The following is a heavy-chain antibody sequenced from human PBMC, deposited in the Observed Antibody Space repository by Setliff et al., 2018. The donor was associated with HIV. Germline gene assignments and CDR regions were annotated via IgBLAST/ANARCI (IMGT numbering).Heavy chain of an antibody. V-gene: IGHV3-30*02. CDR3: ARASGSYFGAFDI. Sequence: GGSLRLSCTASGFTFSSHSMNWVRQAPGKGLEWVAFIRSDETNKYYSDSVKGRFTISRDNSKNTNTLYLQMNNLRDEDTALYYCARASGSYFGAFDIWGQGTMVTVSS. D-gene: IGHD1-26*01. J-gene: IGHJ3*02. CDR1: GFTFSSHS. CDR2: IRSDETNK.